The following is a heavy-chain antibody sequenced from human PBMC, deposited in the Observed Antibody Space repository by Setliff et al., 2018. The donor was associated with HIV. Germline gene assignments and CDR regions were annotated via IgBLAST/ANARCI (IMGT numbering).Heavy chain of an antibody. J-gene: IGHJ3*02. CDR2: INPKSGAT. CDR1: GYTFTGYY. CDR3: ATQRDIVMVPGQGGFDI. Sequence: GASVKVSCKAFGYTFTGYYMHWVRQAPGQGLEWMGWINPKSGATIYAQKLQGRVIMTTGTSTSTAYMELRSLRSDDTAMYYCATQRDIVMVPGQGGFDIWAQGTMVTVSS. V-gene: IGHV1-2*02. D-gene: IGHD2-2*01.